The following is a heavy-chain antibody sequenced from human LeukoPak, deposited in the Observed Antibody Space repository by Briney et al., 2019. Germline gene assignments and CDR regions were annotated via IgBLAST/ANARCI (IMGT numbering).Heavy chain of an antibody. CDR1: GGSFSGYY. J-gene: IGHJ5*02. V-gene: IGHV4-34*01. CDR3: ARENRGYSSSWYVGDWFDP. Sequence: SETLSLTCAVYGGSFSGYYWSWIRQPPGKGLEWIGEINHSGSTNYNPSLKSRVTMSVDTSKNQFSLKLSSVTAADTAVYYCARENRGYSSSWYVGDWFDPWGQGTLVTVSS. CDR2: INHSGST. D-gene: IGHD6-13*01.